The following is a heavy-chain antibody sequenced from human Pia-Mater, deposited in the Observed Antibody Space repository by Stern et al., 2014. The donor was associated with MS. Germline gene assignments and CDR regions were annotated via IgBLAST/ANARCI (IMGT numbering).Heavy chain of an antibody. J-gene: IGHJ4*02. CDR2: IYPGDSDP. CDR1: GYTFNIYW. D-gene: IGHD6-19*01. V-gene: IGHV5-51*01. CDR3: ARQTTGWYSDY. Sequence: EVQLVESGTEVRKPGESLKISCKGSGYTFNIYWIAWVRQMPGKGLEGMGIIYPGDSDPRYSPAFQGHVTFSVDKSISSAYLHLSGLNASDTAMYYCARQTTGWYSDYWGQGTLVAVSS.